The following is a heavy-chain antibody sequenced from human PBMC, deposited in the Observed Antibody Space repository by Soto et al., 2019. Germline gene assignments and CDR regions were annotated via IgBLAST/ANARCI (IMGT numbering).Heavy chain of an antibody. CDR3: ARDPAPGTMALDY. Sequence: QVQLVESGGGVVQPGRSLRLSCAASGFTFSSYAMHWVRQAPGKGLEWVAVISYDGSNKCYADSVKGRFTISRDNSKNTLYLQMNSLRAEDTAVYYCARDPAPGTMALDYWGQGTLVTVSS. CDR1: GFTFSSYA. CDR2: ISYDGSNK. D-gene: IGHD1-7*01. J-gene: IGHJ4*02. V-gene: IGHV3-30-3*01.